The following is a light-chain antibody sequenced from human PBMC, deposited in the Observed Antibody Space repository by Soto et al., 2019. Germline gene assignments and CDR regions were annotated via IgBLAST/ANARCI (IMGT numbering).Light chain of an antibody. V-gene: IGKV3-15*01. CDR3: QQYNNWPRAT. CDR1: QSIGGNF. J-gene: IGKJ4*01. Sequence: EIVLTQSPGTLSLSPGEGATLSCRASQSIGGNFLAWYQQRRGQAPRLLMFRTSSRATGFPARFSGSGSGTEFNLTISSLQSEDFGVYYCQQYNNWPRATFGGGTKVDIK. CDR2: RTS.